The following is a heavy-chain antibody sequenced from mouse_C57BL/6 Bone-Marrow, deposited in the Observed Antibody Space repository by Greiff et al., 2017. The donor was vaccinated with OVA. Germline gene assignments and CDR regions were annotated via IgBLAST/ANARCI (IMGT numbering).Heavy chain of an antibody. J-gene: IGHJ2*01. CDR2: IDPSDSET. CDR1: GYTFTSYW. CDR3: APDSSGYNYFDY. V-gene: IGHV1-52*01. Sequence: QVQLKQPGAELVRPGSSVKLSCKASGYTFTSYWMHWVKQRPIQGLEWIGNIDPSDSETHYNQKFKDKATLTVDKSSSTAYMQLSSLTSEDSAVYYCAPDSSGYNYFDYWGQGTTLTVSS. D-gene: IGHD3-2*02.